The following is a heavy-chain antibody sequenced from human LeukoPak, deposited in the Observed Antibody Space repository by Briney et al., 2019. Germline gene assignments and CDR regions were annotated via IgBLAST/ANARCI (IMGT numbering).Heavy chain of an antibody. CDR1: GGTFSSYA. Sequence: SVKVSCKASGGTFSSYAISWVRQAPGQGLEWMGGIIPIFGTANYAQKFQGRVTITADESTSTAYMELSSLRSEDTAVYYCARGGYCSGGSCYSGAFDIWGQGTMVTVSS. D-gene: IGHD2-15*01. J-gene: IGHJ3*02. CDR2: IIPIFGTA. V-gene: IGHV1-69*13. CDR3: ARGGYCSGGSCYSGAFDI.